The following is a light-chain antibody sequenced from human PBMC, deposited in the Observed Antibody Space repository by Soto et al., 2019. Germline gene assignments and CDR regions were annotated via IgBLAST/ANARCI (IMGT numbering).Light chain of an antibody. CDR1: SSDVGYFNY. CDR2: EVS. V-gene: IGLV2-8*01. J-gene: IGLJ1*01. Sequence: QSALTQPPSASGSPGQSVTISCTGTSSDVGYFNYVSWYQQHPGKAPKLMIYEVSKRPSGVPDRFSGSKSGNTASLTVSGLQPEDEADYYCSSYTNTGTLYVFGTGTKLTVL. CDR3: SSYTNTGTLYV.